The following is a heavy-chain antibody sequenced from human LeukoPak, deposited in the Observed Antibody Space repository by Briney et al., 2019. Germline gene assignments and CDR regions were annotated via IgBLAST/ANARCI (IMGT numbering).Heavy chain of an antibody. CDR1: GFTFIDYA. CDR3: ARGGIQVSGIDEFDY. V-gene: IGHV3-13*01. CDR2: IGIRGDT. Sequence: GGSLRLSCAASGFTFIDYAMHWVRPVIGKGLEWVSAIGIRGDTHYSGSVKCRFTISRENAESSLYLQMNSLRAEDTAVYYCARGGIQVSGIDEFDYWGQGTLVTVSS. J-gene: IGHJ4*02. D-gene: IGHD6-19*01.